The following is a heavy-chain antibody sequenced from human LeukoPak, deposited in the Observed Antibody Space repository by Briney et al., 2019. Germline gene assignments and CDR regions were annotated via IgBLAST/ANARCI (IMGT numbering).Heavy chain of an antibody. CDR1: GYTFTSYA. Sequence: ASVKVSCKASGYTFTSYAMHWVRQAPGQRLEWMGWINAGNGNTKYSQKFQGRVTITRDTSASTAYMELSSLRSEDTAVYYCARDVRWLGSPFMDVWGQGTTVTVSS. CDR2: INAGNGNT. CDR3: ARDVRWLGSPFMDV. D-gene: IGHD6-19*01. J-gene: IGHJ6*02. V-gene: IGHV1-3*01.